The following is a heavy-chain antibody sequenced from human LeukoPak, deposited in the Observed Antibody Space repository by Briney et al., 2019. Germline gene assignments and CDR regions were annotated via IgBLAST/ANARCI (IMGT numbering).Heavy chain of an antibody. J-gene: IGHJ4*02. CDR1: GFTFSSYG. V-gene: IGHV3-23*01. Sequence: GGSLRLSCAASGFTFSSYGMSWVRQAPGKGLEWVSAISGSGGSTYYADSVKGRFTISRDNAKNSLYLQMNSLRAEDTAVYYCARGEVGATDYWGQGTLVTVSS. CDR2: ISGSGGST. D-gene: IGHD1-26*01. CDR3: ARGEVGATDY.